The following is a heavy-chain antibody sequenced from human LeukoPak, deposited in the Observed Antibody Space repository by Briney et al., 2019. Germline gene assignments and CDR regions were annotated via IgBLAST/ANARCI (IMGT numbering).Heavy chain of an antibody. D-gene: IGHD4-11*01. V-gene: IGHV3-13*01. CDR3: ARGKVDSNYYYYYGMDV. J-gene: IGHJ6*02. CDR2: IGTAGDT. CDR1: GFTFSSYD. Sequence: GGSLRLSCAASGFTFSSYDMHWVRQATGKGLEWVSAIGTAGDTYYPGSVKGRFTISRENAKNSLYLQMNSLRAGDTAVYYCARGKVDSNYYYYYGMDVWGRGTTVTVSS.